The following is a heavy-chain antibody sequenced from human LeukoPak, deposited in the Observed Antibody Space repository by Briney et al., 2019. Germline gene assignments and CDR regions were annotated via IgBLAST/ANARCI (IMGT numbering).Heavy chain of an antibody. CDR2: IYYSGST. D-gene: IGHD4-17*01. CDR1: GDSISSTSYY. V-gene: IGHV4-39*07. CDR3: ARYGPYNYVDY. J-gene: IGHJ4*02. Sequence: ETLSLTCTVSGDSISSTSYYWGWIRQPPGKGLEWIGTIYYSGSTYYNPSLKSRVTISVDRSKKHFSLKLSSVIAADTAVYFCARYGPYNYVDYWGQGTVVSVSS.